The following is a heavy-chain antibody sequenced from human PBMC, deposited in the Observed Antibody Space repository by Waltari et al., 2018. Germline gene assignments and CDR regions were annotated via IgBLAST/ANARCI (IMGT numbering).Heavy chain of an antibody. D-gene: IGHD3-16*01. CDR3: AHEFGAFDF. CDR2: IYWNDDE. Sequence: QITLKESGPTLVKPTQTLVLTCTLSGFSLPTNGVGVGWIRQPPGKAPEWLALIYWNDDERYNPSLRSRLTITKDTSKNQVVLTMTNMDPVETATYFCAHEFGAFDFWGQGTMITVSS. CDR1: GFSLPTNGVG. J-gene: IGHJ3*01. V-gene: IGHV2-5*01.